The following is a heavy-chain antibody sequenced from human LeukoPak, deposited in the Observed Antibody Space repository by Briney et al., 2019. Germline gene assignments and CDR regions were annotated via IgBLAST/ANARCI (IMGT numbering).Heavy chain of an antibody. CDR3: ARGYSSGWYGSGGMDV. D-gene: IGHD6-19*01. CDR1: GGSISSGSYY. V-gene: IGHV4-61*02. Sequence: PSQTLSLTCTVSGGSISSGSYYWSWIRQPAGKGLEWIGRIYTSGSTNYNPSLKSRVTISVDTSKNQFSLKLSSVTAADTAVYYCARGYSSGWYGSGGMDVWGQGTTVTVSS. CDR2: IYTSGST. J-gene: IGHJ6*02.